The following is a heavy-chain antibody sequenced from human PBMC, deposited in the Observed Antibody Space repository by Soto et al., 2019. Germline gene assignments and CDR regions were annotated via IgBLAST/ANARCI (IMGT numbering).Heavy chain of an antibody. Sequence: EVQLVESGGGLVQPGGSLRLSCAASGFTFSSYEMNWVRQAPGKGLEWVSYMSYNGRTIYYADSVKGRFTISRDNAKNSLYLQMNSLGAEDTAVYYCARGRDYYDGSTYIDFFDSWGQGTLVTVSS. CDR3: ARGRDYYDGSTYIDFFDS. CDR1: GFTFSSYE. D-gene: IGHD3-22*01. J-gene: IGHJ4*02. V-gene: IGHV3-48*03. CDR2: MSYNGRTI.